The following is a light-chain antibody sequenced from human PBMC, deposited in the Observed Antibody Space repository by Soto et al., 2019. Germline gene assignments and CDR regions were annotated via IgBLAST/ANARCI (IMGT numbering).Light chain of an antibody. J-gene: IGLJ3*02. CDR3: LHYYSNAQGV. CDR2: STS. CDR1: TGAVTSGYY. Sequence: QAVVIQEPSLTVSSGGTVTLTCSSSTGAVTSGYYPDWFQQKPGHAPRTLIYSTSNKHSWTPAQFSGSLLAGKAALTLSCGPPEDEAEYYCLHYYSNAQGVFGGGTKVTVL. V-gene: IGLV7-43*01.